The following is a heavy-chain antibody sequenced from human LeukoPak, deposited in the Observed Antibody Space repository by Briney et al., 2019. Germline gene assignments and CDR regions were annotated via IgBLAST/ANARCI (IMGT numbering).Heavy chain of an antibody. CDR2: INHSGRT. V-gene: IGHV4-34*01. D-gene: IGHD2-15*01. CDR3: ARGPYCSGGSCSVAFDY. CDR1: GGSFSGYY. Sequence: PSETLSLTCAVYGGSFSGYYWSWIRQPPGKGLEWIGEINHSGRTNYNPSLKSRVTISVDTSKNQFSLKLSSVTAADTAVYYCARGPYCSGGSCSVAFDYWGQGTLVTVSS. J-gene: IGHJ4*02.